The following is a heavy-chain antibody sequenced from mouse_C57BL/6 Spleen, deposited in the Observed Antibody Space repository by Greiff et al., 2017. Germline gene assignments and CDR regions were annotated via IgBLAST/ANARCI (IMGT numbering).Heavy chain of an antibody. V-gene: IGHV1-81*01. CDR2: IYPRSGNT. J-gene: IGHJ4*01. CDR3: ARSELAVQYYAMDY. CDR1: GYTFTSYG. D-gene: IGHD1-1*01. Sequence: VQLQQSGAELARPGASVKLSCKASGYTFTSYGISWVKQRTGQGLEWIGEIYPRSGNTNYNEKFKGKATLTADKSSNTAYMALRSLPSEDSAVYFCARSELAVQYYAMDYWGQGNSGTVSS.